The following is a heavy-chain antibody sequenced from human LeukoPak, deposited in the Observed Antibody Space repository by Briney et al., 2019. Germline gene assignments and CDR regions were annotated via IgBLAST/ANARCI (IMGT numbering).Heavy chain of an antibody. J-gene: IGHJ5*02. Sequence: PSETLSLTCGVSGGSLGGYYWSWIRQPPGKGLEWIGSIYYSGSTYYNPSLKSRVTISVDTSKNQFSLNLSSVMAADTAVYYCARAAPDYDYLWGSYRYIWFDPWGQGTLVTVSS. CDR2: IYYSGST. D-gene: IGHD3-16*02. CDR3: ARAAPDYDYLWGSYRYIWFDP. CDR1: GGSLGGYY. V-gene: IGHV4-34*01.